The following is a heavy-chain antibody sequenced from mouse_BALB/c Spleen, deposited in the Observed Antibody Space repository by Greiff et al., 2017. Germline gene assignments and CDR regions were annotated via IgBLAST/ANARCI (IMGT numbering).Heavy chain of an antibody. CDR2: IWTGGGT. Sequence: VKLMESGPGLVAPSQSLSITCTVSGFSLTSYDISWIRQPPGKGLEWLGVIWTGGGTNYNSAFMSRLSISKDNSKSQVFLKMNSLQTDDTAIYYCVRGVRQDFDYWGQGTTLTVSS. V-gene: IGHV2-9-2*01. CDR3: VRGVRQDFDY. J-gene: IGHJ2*01. D-gene: IGHD2-14*01. CDR1: GFSLTSYD.